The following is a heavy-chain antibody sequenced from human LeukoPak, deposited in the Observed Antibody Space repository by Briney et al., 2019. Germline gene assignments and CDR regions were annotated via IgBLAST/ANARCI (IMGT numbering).Heavy chain of an antibody. V-gene: IGHV1-69*05. CDR2: IIPIFGTA. CDR1: GGTFSSYA. J-gene: IGHJ3*02. D-gene: IGHD4-11*01. Sequence: ASVKVSCKASGGTFSSYAISWVRQAPGQGLEWMGGIIPIFGTANYAQKFQGRVTITTDESTSTAYMELSSLRSEDTAVYYCARRLDYSNYVSAFDIWGQGTMVTVSS. CDR3: ARRLDYSNYVSAFDI.